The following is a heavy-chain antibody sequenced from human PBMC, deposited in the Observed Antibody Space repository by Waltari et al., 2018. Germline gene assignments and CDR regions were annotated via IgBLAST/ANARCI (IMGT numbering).Heavy chain of an antibody. CDR1: GFPVSSNY. D-gene: IGHD3-22*01. J-gene: IGHJ4*02. V-gene: IGHV3-66*02. CDR3: ARERTQYYYDSSGYYLV. CDR2: IYSGGST. Sequence: EVQLVESGGGLVQPGGSLRLSCAASGFPVSSNYLSWVRQGPGKGLEWVSVIYSGGSTYYADSVKGRFTISRDNSKNTLYLQMNSLRAEDTAVYYCARERTQYYYDSSGYYLVWGQGTLVTVSS.